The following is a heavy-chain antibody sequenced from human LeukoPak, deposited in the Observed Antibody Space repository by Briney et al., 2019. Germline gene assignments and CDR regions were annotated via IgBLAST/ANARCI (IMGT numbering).Heavy chain of an antibody. Sequence: ASVKVSCTASGYTFTSYGISWVRQAPGQGLEWMGWISAYNGNTNYAQKLQGRVTMTTDTSTSTAYMELRSLRSDDTAVYYCARALRIRGCFDYWGQGTLVTVSS. CDR2: ISAYNGNT. CDR3: ARALRIRGCFDY. CDR1: GYTFTSYG. J-gene: IGHJ4*02. D-gene: IGHD3-10*01. V-gene: IGHV1-18*01.